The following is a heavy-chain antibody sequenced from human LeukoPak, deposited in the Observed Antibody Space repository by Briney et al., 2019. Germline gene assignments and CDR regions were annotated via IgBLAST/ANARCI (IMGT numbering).Heavy chain of an antibody. D-gene: IGHD6-13*01. Sequence: SETLSLTCTVSGGSISSYYWSWIRQPPGKGLERIGYIYYSGSTNYNPSLKSRVTISVDTSKNQFSLKLSSVTAADTAVYYCARERGISSWYIDYWGQGTLVTVSS. CDR2: IYYSGST. CDR3: ARERGISSWYIDY. J-gene: IGHJ4*02. CDR1: GGSISSYY. V-gene: IGHV4-59*01.